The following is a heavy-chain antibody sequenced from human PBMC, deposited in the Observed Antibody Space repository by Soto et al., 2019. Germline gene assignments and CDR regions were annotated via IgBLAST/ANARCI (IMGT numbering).Heavy chain of an antibody. J-gene: IGHJ4*02. CDR2: ISPHNGNT. CDR3: ARDTANTFDY. Sequence: HVQLVQSGGELKKPGASVKVSCNTSGYTFNTYFITWVRQAPGQGLEWMGWISPHNGNTNYAEKFQGRVTMTADTITKTAYMELRTLRTDVTAVYYCARDTANTFDYWGQGTPVTFSS. V-gene: IGHV1-18*01. CDR1: GYTFNTYF.